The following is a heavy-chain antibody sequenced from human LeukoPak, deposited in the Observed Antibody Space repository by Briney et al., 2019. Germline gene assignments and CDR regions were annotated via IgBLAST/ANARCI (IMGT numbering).Heavy chain of an antibody. D-gene: IGHD3-22*01. Sequence: ASVKVSCKASGYTFTCYYMHWVRQAPGQGIEWMGRINPNSVGTNYAQKFQGRVNMTRDTSISTAYMELSRLRSDDTAVYYCSRGDGRRINMIYWGQGTLVTVSS. V-gene: IGHV1-2*06. CDR2: INPNSVGT. CDR1: GYTFTCYY. J-gene: IGHJ4*02. CDR3: SRGDGRRINMIY.